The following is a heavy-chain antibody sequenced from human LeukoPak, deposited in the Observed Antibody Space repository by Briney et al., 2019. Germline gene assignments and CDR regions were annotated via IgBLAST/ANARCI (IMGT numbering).Heavy chain of an antibody. V-gene: IGHV4-34*01. CDR1: GGSFSGYY. J-gene: IGHJ4*02. Sequence: SETLSLTCAVYGGSFSGYYWSWLRQPPGKGLEWIGEINHSGSTNYNPSLKSRVTISVDTSKNQFSLKLSSVTAADTAVYYCARDSGDIVFYYFDYWGQGTLVTVSS. D-gene: IGHD2-15*01. CDR3: ARDSGDIVFYYFDY. CDR2: INHSGST.